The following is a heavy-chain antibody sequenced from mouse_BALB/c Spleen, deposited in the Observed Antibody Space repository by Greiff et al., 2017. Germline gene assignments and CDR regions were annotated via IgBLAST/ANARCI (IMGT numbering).Heavy chain of an antibody. D-gene: IGHD1-3*01. CDR1: GFTFSDYG. CDR2: ISNLAYSI. V-gene: IGHV5-15*02. Sequence: EVHLVESGGGLVQPGGSRKLSCAASGFTFSDYGMAWVRQAPGKGPEWVAFISNLAYSIYYADTVTGRFTISRENAKNTLYLEMSSLRSEDTAMYYCARDLTEGAMDYWGQGTSVTVS. CDR3: ARDLTEGAMDY. J-gene: IGHJ4*01.